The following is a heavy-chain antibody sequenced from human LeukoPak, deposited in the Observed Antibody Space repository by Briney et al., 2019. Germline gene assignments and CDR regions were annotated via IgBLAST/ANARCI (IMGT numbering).Heavy chain of an antibody. Sequence: SETLSLTCTVSGGSISSSSYYWGWIRQPPGKGLEWIGSIYYSGSTYYNPSLKSRVTISVDTSKNQFSLKLSSVTAADTAVYYCASGIAVAGKVDYWGQGTLVTVSS. CDR3: ASGIAVAGKVDY. V-gene: IGHV4-39*07. J-gene: IGHJ4*02. CDR1: GGSISSSSYY. CDR2: IYYSGST. D-gene: IGHD6-19*01.